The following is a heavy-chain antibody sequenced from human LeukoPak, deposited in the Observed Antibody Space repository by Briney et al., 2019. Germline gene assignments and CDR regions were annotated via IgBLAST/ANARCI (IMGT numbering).Heavy chain of an antibody. CDR3: ASTYCSGGSCYWRVIDY. J-gene: IGHJ4*02. CDR2: INPNSGGT. Sequence: ASVKVSCKASGYTFTGYYMHWVRQAPGQGLEWMGWINPNSGGTNYAQKFQGRVTMTRDTSVSTAYMELSRLRSDDTAVYYCASTYCSGGSCYWRVIDYWGQGTLVTVSS. V-gene: IGHV1-2*02. D-gene: IGHD2-15*01. CDR1: GYTFTGYY.